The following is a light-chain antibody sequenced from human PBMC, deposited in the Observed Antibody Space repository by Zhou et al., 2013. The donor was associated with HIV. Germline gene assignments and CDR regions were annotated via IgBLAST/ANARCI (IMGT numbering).Light chain of an antibody. V-gene: IGKV1-39*01. J-gene: IGKJ3*01. CDR2: AAS. CDR1: SNVRRW. CDR3: QQSYTTPLFT. Sequence: DIHLTQSPSTLSASVGDRVTITCRAGSNVRRWLAWYQQKPGTAPKLLIFAASNLQSGVPSRFSGSGSGTDFTLTISSLQPEDFATYYCQQSYTTPLFTFGPGTKVVIK.